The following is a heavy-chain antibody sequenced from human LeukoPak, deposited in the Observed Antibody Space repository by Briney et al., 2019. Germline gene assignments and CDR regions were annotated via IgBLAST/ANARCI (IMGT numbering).Heavy chain of an antibody. J-gene: IGHJ5*02. CDR2: INHSGST. D-gene: IGHD3-3*01. CDR1: GGSFSGYY. Sequence: SETLSLTCAVYGGSFSGYYWSWIRQPPGKGLEWIGEINHSGSTNYNPSLKSRVTISVDTSKNQFSLKLSSVTAADTAVYYCARVGHDFWSSYAWFDPWGQGTLVTVSS. V-gene: IGHV4-34*01. CDR3: ARVGHDFWSSYAWFDP.